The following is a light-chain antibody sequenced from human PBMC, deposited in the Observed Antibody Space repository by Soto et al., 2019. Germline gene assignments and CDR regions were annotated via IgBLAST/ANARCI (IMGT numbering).Light chain of an antibody. J-gene: IGLJ2*01. Sequence: QSVLTQPPSASGTPGQRVTISCSGSSSNIGSNTVNWYQQLPGTAPKLLIYSNNQRPSGVPDRFSGSKSGTSASLAISGLQSEYDADYYRAAWDDSLNGVVFGGGTKVTVL. V-gene: IGLV1-44*01. CDR3: AAWDDSLNGVV. CDR2: SNN. CDR1: SSNIGSNT.